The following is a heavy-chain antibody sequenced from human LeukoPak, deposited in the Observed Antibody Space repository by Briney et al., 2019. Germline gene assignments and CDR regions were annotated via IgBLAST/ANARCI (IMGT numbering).Heavy chain of an antibody. J-gene: IGHJ4*02. CDR3: ARGGRGYYGSESRVPPSRVPPYYFDY. Sequence: SGTLSLTCAVSGGSISSSNWWSWVRQPPGKGLEWIGEIYHSGSTNYNPSLKSRVTISVDKSKNQFSLRLSSVTAADTAVYYCARGGRGYYGSESRVPPSRVPPYYFDYWGQGTLVTVSS. CDR2: IYHSGST. CDR1: GGSISSSNW. D-gene: IGHD3-10*01. V-gene: IGHV4-4*02.